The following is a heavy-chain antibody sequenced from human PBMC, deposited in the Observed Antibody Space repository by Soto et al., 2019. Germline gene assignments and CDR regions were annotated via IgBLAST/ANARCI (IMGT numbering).Heavy chain of an antibody. Sequence: GGSLRLSCSGSGFSFSYAWMNWVRQAPGKGLEWVGRIKSKTNDGTIDYAATVKGRFTISRDDSTNTLYLQMNSLKTEDSALFFFTPDVLYRWVVFPGLAFWGRGPLVTVSS. CDR1: GFSFSYAW. V-gene: IGHV3-15*07. CDR2: IKSKTNDGTI. CDR3: TPDVLYRWVVFPGLAF. D-gene: IGHD3-16*01. J-gene: IGHJ4*02.